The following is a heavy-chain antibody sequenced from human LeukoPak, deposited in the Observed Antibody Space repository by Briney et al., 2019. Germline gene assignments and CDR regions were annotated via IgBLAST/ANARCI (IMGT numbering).Heavy chain of an antibody. Sequence: SETLSLTCAVYGGSFSGYYWSWIRQPPGKGLEWIGSIYYTGSTYYNPSLKSRVTISADTSKNQFSLKLSSVTAADTAVYYCARGVSFDYWGQGTLVTVSS. V-gene: IGHV4-34*01. D-gene: IGHD3-10*01. J-gene: IGHJ4*02. CDR1: GGSFSGYY. CDR2: IYYTGST. CDR3: ARGVSFDY.